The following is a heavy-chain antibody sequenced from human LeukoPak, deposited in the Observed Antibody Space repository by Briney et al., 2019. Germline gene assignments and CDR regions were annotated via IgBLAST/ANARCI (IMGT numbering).Heavy chain of an antibody. CDR3: ARNSGSYYGAFDI. V-gene: IGHV4-59*08. D-gene: IGHD1-26*01. J-gene: IGHJ3*02. CDR1: GGSISSCY. CDR2: IYYSGST. Sequence: PSETLSLTCTVSGGSISSCYWSWIRQPPGKGLEWIGYIYYSGSTNYNPSLKSRVTISVDTSKNQFSLKLSSVTAADTAVYYCARNSGSYYGAFDIWGQGTMVTVSS.